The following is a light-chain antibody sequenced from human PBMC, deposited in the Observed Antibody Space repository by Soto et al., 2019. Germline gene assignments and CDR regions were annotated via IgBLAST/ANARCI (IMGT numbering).Light chain of an antibody. Sequence: DIQLTQSPSFLSASVGDRVTITCRASQAISSYLAWYQQKPGKDPKLLIYGASTLQSGVPSRFSGSGSGTEFTLTISSLQPEDFATYYCQQLNSYPLTFGRGTKVEIK. J-gene: IGKJ1*01. CDR1: QAISSY. V-gene: IGKV1-9*01. CDR3: QQLNSYPLT. CDR2: GAS.